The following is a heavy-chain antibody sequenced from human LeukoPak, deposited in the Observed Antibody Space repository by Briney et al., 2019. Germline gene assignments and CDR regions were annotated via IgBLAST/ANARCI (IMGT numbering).Heavy chain of an antibody. V-gene: IGHV3-7*01. J-gene: IGHJ4*02. D-gene: IGHD4-17*01. CDR1: GFTFSSYW. Sequence: GGSLRLSCAASGFTFSSYWMSWVRQAPGKGLEWVANIKQDGSEKYYVDSVKGRFTISRDNAKNSLYLQMNSLRAEDTAVYYCARMGIKMTRVTKKDYWGKGTLVTVS. CDR2: IKQDGSEK. CDR3: ARMGIKMTRVTKKDY.